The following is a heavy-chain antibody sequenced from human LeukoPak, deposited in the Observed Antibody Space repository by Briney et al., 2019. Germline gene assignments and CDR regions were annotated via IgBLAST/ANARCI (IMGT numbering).Heavy chain of an antibody. CDR1: GFTFSNSA. CDR3: AKQIGYCSDGSCYFTS. D-gene: IGHD2-15*01. V-gene: IGHV3-23*01. CDR2: IWSSGANT. Sequence: GGSLRLSCAASGFTFSNSAMSWVRQATGKGLEWVSAIWSSGANTYYADSVKGRFTISRDNSKNTLYLQMNSLRAEDTAVYYCAKQIGYCSDGSCYFTSWGQGTLVTVSS. J-gene: IGHJ4*02.